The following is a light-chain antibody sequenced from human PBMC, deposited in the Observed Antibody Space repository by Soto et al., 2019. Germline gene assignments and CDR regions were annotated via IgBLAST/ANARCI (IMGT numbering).Light chain of an antibody. J-gene: IGKJ2*01. V-gene: IGKV3-15*01. CDR3: QHSNNWPPVYT. CDR1: QSVSSN. Sequence: EIVMTQSPATLSVSPGERATLSCRASQSVSSNLAWYQQKPGQAPRLLIYGASTRATGISARFSGSGSGTEFTLTISSLQSEDFAVYYCQHSNNWPPVYTFGQGTKLEIK. CDR2: GAS.